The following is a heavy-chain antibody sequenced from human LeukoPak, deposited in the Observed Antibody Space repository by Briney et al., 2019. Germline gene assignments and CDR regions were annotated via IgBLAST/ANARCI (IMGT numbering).Heavy chain of an antibody. J-gene: IGHJ4*02. Sequence: SETLSLTCTVSGYSISSGYYWSWLRQPPGKGLEWIAYIFYNGNTKYNPSLKSRVTISVDTSKNQFSLKLSSVTAADTAVYYCASRGYSSGWYPRGYFDYWGQGTLVTVSS. D-gene: IGHD6-19*01. V-gene: IGHV4-61*01. CDR2: IFYNGNT. CDR1: GYSISSGYY. CDR3: ASRGYSSGWYPRGYFDY.